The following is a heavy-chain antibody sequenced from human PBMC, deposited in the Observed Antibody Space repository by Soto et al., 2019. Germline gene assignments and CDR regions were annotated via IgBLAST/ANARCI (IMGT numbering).Heavy chain of an antibody. D-gene: IGHD6-13*01. CDR2: IYPGDSET. J-gene: IGHJ6*02. CDR1: GYSFTSYW. V-gene: IGHV5-51*01. Sequence: PGESLKISCKGSGYSFTSYWIGWVRQMPEKGLEWMGIIYPGDSETRYSPSFQGQVTISADKSIGTAYLQWSSLKASDTAMYYCARVYRSSTEIAAAGTLISGMDVWGQGTTVTVSS. CDR3: ARVYRSSTEIAAAGTLISGMDV.